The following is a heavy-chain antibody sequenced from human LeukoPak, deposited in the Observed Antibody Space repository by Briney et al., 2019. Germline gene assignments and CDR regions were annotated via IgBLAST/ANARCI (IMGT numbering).Heavy chain of an antibody. J-gene: IGHJ4*02. CDR3: ARESWEGSSWYRVPFDY. Sequence: GASVKVSCKASGYTFTSYYMHWVRQAPGQGLEWMGIINPSGGSTSYAQKFQGRVTMTRDTSISTAYMELSRLRSDDTAVYYCARESWEGSSWYRVPFDYWGQGTLVTVSS. CDR2: INPSGGST. CDR1: GYTFTSYY. V-gene: IGHV1-46*01. D-gene: IGHD6-13*01.